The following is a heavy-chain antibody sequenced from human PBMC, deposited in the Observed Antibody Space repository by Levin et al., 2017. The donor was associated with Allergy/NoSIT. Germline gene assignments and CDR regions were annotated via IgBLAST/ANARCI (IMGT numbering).Heavy chain of an antibody. Sequence: GGSLRLSCAASGFTFSSYWMSWVRQAPGKGLEWVANIKQDGSEKYYVDSVKGRFTISRDNAKNSLYLQMNSLRAEDTAVYYCARAGRAAAMGYYYGMDVWGQGTTVTVSS. CDR2: IKQDGSEK. D-gene: IGHD6-13*01. CDR3: ARAGRAAAMGYYYGMDV. J-gene: IGHJ6*02. V-gene: IGHV3-7*01. CDR1: GFTFSSYW.